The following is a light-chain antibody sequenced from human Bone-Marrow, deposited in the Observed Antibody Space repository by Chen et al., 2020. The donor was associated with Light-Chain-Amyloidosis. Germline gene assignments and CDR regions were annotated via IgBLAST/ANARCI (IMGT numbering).Light chain of an antibody. V-gene: IGLV3-25*03. CDR2: RDT. Sequence: YELPQPPSVSVSPGQTGRITCSGDDLPTKYAYWYQQKPGQAPVLVIHRDTERPSGISERFSGSSSGTTATLTISGVQAEDEADYHCQSADSSGTYEVIFGGGTKLTVL. CDR1: DLPTKY. CDR3: QSADSSGTYEVI. J-gene: IGLJ2*01.